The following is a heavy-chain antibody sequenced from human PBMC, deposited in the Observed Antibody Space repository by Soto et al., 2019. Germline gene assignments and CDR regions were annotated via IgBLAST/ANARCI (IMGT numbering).Heavy chain of an antibody. Sequence: LSLTCAVYGGSFSGYYWSWIRQPPGKGLEWIGEINHSGSTNYNPSLKSRVTISVDTSKNQFSLKLSSVTAADTAVYYCARALGYCSGGSCYSEYFQHWGQGTLVTVSS. D-gene: IGHD2-15*01. CDR1: GGSFSGYY. CDR3: ARALGYCSGGSCYSEYFQH. J-gene: IGHJ1*01. CDR2: INHSGST. V-gene: IGHV4-34*01.